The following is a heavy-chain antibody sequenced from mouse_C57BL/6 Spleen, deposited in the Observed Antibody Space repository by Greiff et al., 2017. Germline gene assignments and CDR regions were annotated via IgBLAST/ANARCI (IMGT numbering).Heavy chain of an antibody. CDR1: GFNIKDDY. CDR3: TTPRTTVGGFNY. Sequence: EVQLQQSGAELVRPGASVKLSCTASGFNIKDDYMHWVKQRPEQGLEWIGWIDPENGDTEYASKFQGKAPITADTSSNTAYLQLSSLTSEDTAVYYCTTPRTTVGGFNYWGQGTTLTVSS. D-gene: IGHD2-14*01. V-gene: IGHV14-4*01. CDR2: IDPENGDT. J-gene: IGHJ2*01.